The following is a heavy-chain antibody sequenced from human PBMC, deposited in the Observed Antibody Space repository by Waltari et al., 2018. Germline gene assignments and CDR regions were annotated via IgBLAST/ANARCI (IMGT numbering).Heavy chain of an antibody. CDR2: INHSGRT. D-gene: IGHD5-12*01. Sequence: QVQLQQWGAGLLKPSETLSLTCAVYGGSFSGYYWSWIRQPPGKGLEWIGEINHSGRTNYNPSLKSRVTISVDTSKNQFSLKLSSVTAADTAVYYCARENGYNPGLFDYWGQGTLVTVSS. J-gene: IGHJ4*02. CDR1: GGSFSGYY. CDR3: ARENGYNPGLFDY. V-gene: IGHV4-34*01.